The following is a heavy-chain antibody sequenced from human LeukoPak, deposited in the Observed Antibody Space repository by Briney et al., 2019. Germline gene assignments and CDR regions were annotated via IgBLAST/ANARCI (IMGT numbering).Heavy chain of an antibody. V-gene: IGHV3-30-3*01. CDR2: ISYDGSNK. J-gene: IGHJ4*02. Sequence: PGRSLRLSCAASGFTFSSYAMHWVRQAPGKGLEWVAVISYDGSNKYYADSVKGRFTISRDNSKNTLYLQMNSLRVEDTAVYYCARGAYYYDSSGYYWGQGTLVTVSS. CDR1: GFTFSSYA. CDR3: ARGAYYYDSSGYY. D-gene: IGHD3-22*01.